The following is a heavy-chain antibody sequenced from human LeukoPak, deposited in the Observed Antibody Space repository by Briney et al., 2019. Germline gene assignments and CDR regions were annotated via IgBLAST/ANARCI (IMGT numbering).Heavy chain of an antibody. CDR2: IYYSGST. Sequence: SETLSLTCTVSGGSISSYYWRWIRQPPGKGLEWIGYIYYSGSTNFNPSLKSRVTISVDTSKNLFSLKLSSVTAADTAVYYCARAVRVEYYFDYWGQGTLVTVSS. CDR3: ARAVRVEYYFDY. CDR1: GGSISSYY. V-gene: IGHV4-59*01. J-gene: IGHJ4*02. D-gene: IGHD3-3*01.